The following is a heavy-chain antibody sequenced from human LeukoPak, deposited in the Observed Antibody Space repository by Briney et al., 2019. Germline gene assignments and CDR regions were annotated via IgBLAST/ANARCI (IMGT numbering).Heavy chain of an antibody. CDR1: GYTFTSYD. D-gene: IGHD5-18*01. J-gene: IGHJ6*03. V-gene: IGHV1-8*03. Sequence: GPAKVSCKASGYTFTSYDINWVRQATGQGLEWMGWTNPNSGNTGYAQKFQGRVTITRNTSISTAYMELSSLRSEDTAVYYCARVQLWSPYYYYYYMDVWGKGTTVTVSS. CDR2: TNPNSGNT. CDR3: ARVQLWSPYYYYYYMDV.